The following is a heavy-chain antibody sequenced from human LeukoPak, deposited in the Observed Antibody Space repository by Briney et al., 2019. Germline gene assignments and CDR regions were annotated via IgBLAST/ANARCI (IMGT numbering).Heavy chain of an antibody. CDR3: AKRGVVIRVFLVGFHKEAYYFDS. CDR1: GITLSNYG. D-gene: IGHD3-10*01. Sequence: PGESLRLSCAVSGITLSNYGMGWVRQAPGKGLEWVAGLSGSGGGSNYADSVQGRFTISRDNPKNTLYLQMNSLRAEDTAVYFCAKRGVVIRVFLVGFHKEAYYFDSWGQGALVTVSS. V-gene: IGHV3-23*01. CDR2: LSGSGGGS. J-gene: IGHJ4*02.